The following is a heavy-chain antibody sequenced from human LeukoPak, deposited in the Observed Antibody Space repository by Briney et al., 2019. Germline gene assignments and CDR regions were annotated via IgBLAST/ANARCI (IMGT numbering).Heavy chain of an antibody. CDR3: ASPSPYYYDSSGPEGRFDY. J-gene: IGHJ4*02. D-gene: IGHD3-22*01. CDR2: ISVSGGST. CDR1: GFTFGTYA. Sequence: TGGSLRLPCAASGFTFGTYAMSWVRQAPGKGLEWVSGISVSGGSTSYADSVKGRFTISRDNSKSTLYLQMNSLRAEDTAVYYCASPSPYYYDSSGPEGRFDYWGQGTLVTVSS. V-gene: IGHV3-23*01.